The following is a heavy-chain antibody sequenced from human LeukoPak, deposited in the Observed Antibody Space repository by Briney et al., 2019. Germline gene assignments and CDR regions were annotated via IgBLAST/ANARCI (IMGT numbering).Heavy chain of an antibody. D-gene: IGHD3-10*01. CDR1: GGSISSYY. Sequence: LSLTCTVSGGSISSYYWSWVRQAPGKGLEWVSGISWNSGSIGYADSVKGRFTISRDNAKNSLYLQMNSLRAEDTALYYCAKGGSGSYLWRNWFDPWGQGTLVTVSS. CDR2: ISWNSGSI. CDR3: AKGGSGSYLWRNWFDP. J-gene: IGHJ5*02. V-gene: IGHV3-9*01.